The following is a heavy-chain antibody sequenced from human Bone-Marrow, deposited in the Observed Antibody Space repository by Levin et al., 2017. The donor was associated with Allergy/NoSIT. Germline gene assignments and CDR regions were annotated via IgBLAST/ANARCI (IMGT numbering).Heavy chain of an antibody. V-gene: IGHV1-18*01. CDR2: INAYNGNR. Sequence: GESLKISCKASGDTFSTLAFSWVRQAPGQGLEWMGWINAYNGNRNFAQQFQGRLTVTTDTSTSTAHMELRSLSSDDPAVYFCAVGVNDDRIPDSWGQGTLVTVSS. CDR1: GDTFSTLA. J-gene: IGHJ4*02. CDR3: AVGVNDDRIPDS. D-gene: IGHD1-1*01.